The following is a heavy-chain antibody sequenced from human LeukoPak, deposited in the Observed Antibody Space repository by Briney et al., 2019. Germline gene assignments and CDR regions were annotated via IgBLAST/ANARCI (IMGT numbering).Heavy chain of an antibody. V-gene: IGHV1-2*02. Sequence: ASVKVSCKASGYTFTGYNIHWVRQAPGQGLEWMGWINPNTGGTNYAQKFQGRVTMTRDTSISTAYMELSSLISDDTAVYYCARERVSSGWATSYYYYGMDVWGQGTTVTVSS. CDR1: GYTFTGYN. D-gene: IGHD6-19*01. CDR2: INPNTGGT. J-gene: IGHJ6*02. CDR3: ARERVSSGWATSYYYYGMDV.